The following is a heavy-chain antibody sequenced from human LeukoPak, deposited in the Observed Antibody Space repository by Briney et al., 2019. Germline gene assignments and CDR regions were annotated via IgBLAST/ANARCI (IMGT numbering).Heavy chain of an antibody. J-gene: IGHJ4*02. D-gene: IGHD3-16*02. V-gene: IGHV3-7*01. CDR3: ARVFSDNVWGTYRYLDY. Sequence: PGGSLRLSCAASGFIFDTFWMTWVRQAPGKGLEWVANIKQDGSEKYYVDSVKGRFIISRDNAKNSLFLQIISLRAEDTAVYYCARVFSDNVWGTYRYLDYWGQGTLVTVSS. CDR1: GFIFDTFW. CDR2: IKQDGSEK.